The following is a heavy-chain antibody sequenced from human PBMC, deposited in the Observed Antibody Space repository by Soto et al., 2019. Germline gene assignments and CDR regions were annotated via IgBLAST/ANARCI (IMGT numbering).Heavy chain of an antibody. V-gene: IGHV3-23*01. CDR3: AKVLAHLYDSSGYYGYFQH. CDR2: ISGSGYNT. J-gene: IGHJ1*01. Sequence: DVQLLESGGGLVQPGGSLRLSCVASGFTFTTYAMGWVRQAPGKGLEWISSISGSGYNTYYADSVKGRFNISRDNSKNTMFLQMNSLRAEDTALYYCAKVLAHLYDSSGYYGYFQHWRQGAQVTVSS. CDR1: GFTFTTYA. D-gene: IGHD3-22*01.